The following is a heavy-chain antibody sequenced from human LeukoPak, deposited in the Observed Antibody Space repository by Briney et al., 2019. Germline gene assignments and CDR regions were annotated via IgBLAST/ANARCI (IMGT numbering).Heavy chain of an antibody. D-gene: IGHD3-3*01. J-gene: IGHJ4*02. CDR1: GYTFTNNA. CDR3: ARERSWIGSDFWSGCLDY. CDR2: INPSGGST. V-gene: IGHV1-46*01. Sequence: AASVKVSCKTSGYTFTNNAISWVRQAPGQGLEWMGIINPSGGSTSYAQKFQGRVTMTRDMSTSTVYMELSSLRSEDTAVYYCARERSWIGSDFWSGCLDYWGQGTLVTVSS.